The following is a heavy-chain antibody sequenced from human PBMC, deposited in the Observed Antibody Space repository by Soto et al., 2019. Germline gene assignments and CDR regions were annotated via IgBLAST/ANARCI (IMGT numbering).Heavy chain of an antibody. Sequence: SLRLSCTASGFTFGDYAMSWFRQAPGKGLEWVGFIRSKAYGGTTEYAASVKGRFTISRDDSKSIAYLQMNSLKTEDTAVYYCTRDLWLAYCGGDCSTTFDYWGQGTLVTVSS. CDR1: GFTFGDYA. CDR2: IRSKAYGGTT. V-gene: IGHV3-49*03. D-gene: IGHD2-21*01. J-gene: IGHJ4*02. CDR3: TRDLWLAYCGGDCSTTFDY.